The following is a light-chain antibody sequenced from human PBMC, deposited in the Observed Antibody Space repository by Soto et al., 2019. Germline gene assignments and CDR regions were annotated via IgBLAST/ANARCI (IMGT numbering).Light chain of an antibody. J-gene: IGKJ5*01. Sequence: AIQLTQSPSSLAASVGDRVTITCRASQGISSALAWYQQKPGKAPKLLIYDASSLESGVPSRFSGSGSGTDFTLTISSLQPEDFATYYCQQFNSYPITFGQGTRLEIK. CDR1: QGISSA. CDR3: QQFNSYPIT. V-gene: IGKV1-13*02. CDR2: DAS.